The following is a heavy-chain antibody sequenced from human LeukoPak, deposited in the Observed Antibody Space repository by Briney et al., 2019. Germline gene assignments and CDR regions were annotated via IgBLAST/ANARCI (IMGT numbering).Heavy chain of an antibody. CDR1: GGSFSGYY. CDR3: ARTGYCSSTSCYIFRRGNAFDI. V-gene: IGHV4-34*01. CDR2: INHSGST. J-gene: IGHJ3*02. D-gene: IGHD2-2*02. Sequence: SETLSLTCAVYGGSFSGYYWGWIRQPPGKGLEWIGEINHSGSTNYNPSLKSRVTISVHTSKNQFSLKLSSVTAADTAVYYCARTGYCSSTSCYIFRRGNAFDIWGQGTMVTVSS.